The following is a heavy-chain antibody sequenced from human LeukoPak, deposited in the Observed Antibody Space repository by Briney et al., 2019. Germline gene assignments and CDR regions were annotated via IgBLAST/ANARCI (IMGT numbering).Heavy chain of an antibody. D-gene: IGHD3-16*01. J-gene: IGHJ4*02. Sequence: SQTVSLTCAISGDSVSSNSAAWNWIRQSPSRGLEWLGRTYYRSKWYNDYAVSVKSRITINPDTSKNQFSLQLNSVTPEDTAVYYCARAPYYDYVWESFDYWGQGTLVTVSS. CDR2: TYYRSKWYN. CDR1: GDSVSSNSAA. V-gene: IGHV6-1*01. CDR3: ARAPYYDYVWESFDY.